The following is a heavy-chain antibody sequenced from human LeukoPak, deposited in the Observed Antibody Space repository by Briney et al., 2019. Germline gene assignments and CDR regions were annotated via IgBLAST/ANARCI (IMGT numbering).Heavy chain of an antibody. J-gene: IGHJ4*02. CDR2: ISDNGDTS. CDR3: AQWSRYFDY. V-gene: IGHV3-23*01. D-gene: IGHD1-26*01. CDR1: GFAFSTYA. Sequence: GSLRLSCVASGFAFSTYAMTWVRQAPGKGLEWISVISDNGDTSYYADSVKGRFTISRDNSKNTLYLQMNSLRAEDTALYFCAQWSRYFDYWGQGTLVTVSS.